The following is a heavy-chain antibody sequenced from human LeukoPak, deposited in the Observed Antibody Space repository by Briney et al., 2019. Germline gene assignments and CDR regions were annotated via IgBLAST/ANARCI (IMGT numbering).Heavy chain of an antibody. V-gene: IGHV3-48*03. CDR3: ARDRYSGYDFSSFDY. Sequence: GTSLRLSCAASGFTFSSYEMNWVRQAPGKGLEWVSYISSSGSTIYYADSVKGRFTISRDNAKNSLYLQMNSLRAEDTAVYYCARDRYSGYDFSSFDYWGQGTLVTVSS. J-gene: IGHJ4*02. CDR1: GFTFSSYE. D-gene: IGHD5-12*01. CDR2: ISSSGSTI.